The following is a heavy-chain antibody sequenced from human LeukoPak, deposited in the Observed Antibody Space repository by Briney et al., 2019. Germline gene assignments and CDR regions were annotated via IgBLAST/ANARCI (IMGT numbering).Heavy chain of an antibody. CDR1: GFNFSTYS. CDR2: IGRSTRTI. D-gene: IGHD2-2*01. Sequence: GGSLRLSFAASGFNFSTYSMTWVRQAPGKGLEWVSYIGRSTRTIYYADSVKGRFTISRDNAKNSLYLQMNSLRADDTAVYYCARVENCSSTICYWYFQHWGQGTLVTVSS. V-gene: IGHV3-48*01. J-gene: IGHJ1*01. CDR3: ARVENCSSTICYWYFQH.